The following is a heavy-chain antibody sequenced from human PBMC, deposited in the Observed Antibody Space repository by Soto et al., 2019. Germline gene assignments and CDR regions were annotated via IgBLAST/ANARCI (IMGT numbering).Heavy chain of an antibody. Sequence: LRLSCAASGFTFNSYAMSWVRQAPGKGLEWVSTIIGSGGSTYYADSVKGRFSVSRDNSKNTLYLQMNSLRAEDTAVYYCAKDRNYYDSSGYDYWGQGTLVTVSS. V-gene: IGHV3-23*01. CDR3: AKDRNYYDSSGYDY. CDR1: GFTFNSYA. J-gene: IGHJ4*02. CDR2: IIGSGGST. D-gene: IGHD3-22*01.